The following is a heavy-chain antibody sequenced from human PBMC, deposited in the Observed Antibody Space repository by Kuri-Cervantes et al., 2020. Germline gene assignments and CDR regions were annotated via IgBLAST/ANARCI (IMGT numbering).Heavy chain of an antibody. CDR1: SGSISSSSYC. Sequence: GSLRLSCTVSSGSISSSSYCWGWIRQPPGKGLEWIGSIYYSGSTYYNPSLKSRVTISVDTSKNQFSLKLSSVTAADTAVYYCARVWMVRGVSINSFDYWGQGTLVTVSS. CDR3: ARVWMVRGVSINSFDY. CDR2: IYYSGST. J-gene: IGHJ4*02. D-gene: IGHD3-10*01. V-gene: IGHV4-39*01.